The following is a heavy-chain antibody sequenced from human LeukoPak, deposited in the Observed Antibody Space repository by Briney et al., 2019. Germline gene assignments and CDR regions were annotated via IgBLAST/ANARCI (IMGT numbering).Heavy chain of an antibody. J-gene: IGHJ4*02. D-gene: IGHD3-16*02. CDR2: IRPSGGRA. Sequence: GASVKVSCKASGYTFTSYYIHWVRQAPGQGLEWMGIIRPSGGRASYPQNFQGRVAMTMDMSASTVHMELSSLTSEATAMYYCARVPPESFRFDYWGQGAPVTVSS. CDR1: GYTFTSYY. V-gene: IGHV1-46*01. CDR3: ARVPPESFRFDY.